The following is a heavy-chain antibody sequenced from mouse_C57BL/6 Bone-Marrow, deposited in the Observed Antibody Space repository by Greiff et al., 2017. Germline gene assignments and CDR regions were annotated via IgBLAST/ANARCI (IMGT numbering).Heavy chain of an antibody. D-gene: IGHD1-3*01. Sequence: QVQLKQSGAELAKPGASVKLSCKASGYTFTSYWMHWVKQRPGQGLEWIGYINPSSGYTKYNQKFKDKATLTADKSSSTAYMQLSSLTYEDSAVYYCDGVAPTFDVWGTGTTVTVSS. CDR1: GYTFTSYW. CDR3: DGVAPTFDV. J-gene: IGHJ1*03. V-gene: IGHV1-7*01. CDR2: INPSSGYT.